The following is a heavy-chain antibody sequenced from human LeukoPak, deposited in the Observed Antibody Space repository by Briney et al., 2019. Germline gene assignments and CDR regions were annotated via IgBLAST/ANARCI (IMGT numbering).Heavy chain of an antibody. Sequence: SETLSLTCAVSDAAISSSHSWDWVRQPPGKGLEWIGEILQSVTTNYNPSLQSRVTTSLNKSKNPSTCKGSAPTSRDPPVYYCARRTLALDIWGQGTMVTVSS. CDR2: ILQSVTT. V-gene: IGHV4-4*02. CDR1: DAAISSSHS. J-gene: IGHJ3*02. CDR3: ARRTLALDI. D-gene: IGHD2-2*01.